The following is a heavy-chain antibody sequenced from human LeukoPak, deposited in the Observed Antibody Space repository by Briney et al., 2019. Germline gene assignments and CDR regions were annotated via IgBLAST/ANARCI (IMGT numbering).Heavy chain of an antibody. D-gene: IGHD4-11*01. J-gene: IGHJ4*02. CDR2: INPNSGGT. V-gene: IGHV1-2*02. Sequence: ASVKVSCKASGGTFSSYAISWVRQAPGQGLEWMGWINPNSGGTNYAQKFQGRVTMTRDTSISTAYMELSRLRSDDTAVYYCARTLGVTTVDYWGQGTLVTVSS. CDR3: ARTLGVTTVDY. CDR1: GGTFSSYA.